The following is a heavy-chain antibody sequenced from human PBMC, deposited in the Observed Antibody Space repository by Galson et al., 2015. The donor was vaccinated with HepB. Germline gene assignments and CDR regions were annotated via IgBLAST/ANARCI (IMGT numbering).Heavy chain of an antibody. CDR3: ARDRGSSSWTRGYYYYMDV. J-gene: IGHJ6*03. V-gene: IGHV3-33*01. CDR1: GFTFSSYG. Sequence: SLRLSCAASGFTFSSYGMHWVRQSPGKGLEWVAVIWYDVSNKYYADSVKGRFTISRDNSKNTLYLQMNSLRAEDTAVYYCARDRGSSSWTRGYYYYMDVWGKGTTVTVSS. CDR2: IWYDVSNK. D-gene: IGHD6-13*01.